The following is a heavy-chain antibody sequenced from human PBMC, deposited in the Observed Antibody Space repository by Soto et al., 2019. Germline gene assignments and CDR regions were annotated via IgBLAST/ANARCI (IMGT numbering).Heavy chain of an antibody. V-gene: IGHV3-23*01. CDR1: GFTFSSYA. Sequence: GGSLRLSCAASGFTFSSYAMSWVRQAPGKGLEWVSAISGSGGSTYYADSVKGRFTISRDNSKNTLYLQMNSLSAEDTAVYYCAKDVGDFWSGLGYCQHWGQGTMVTVSS. CDR3: AKDVGDFWSGLGYCQH. J-gene: IGHJ1*01. CDR2: ISGSGGST. D-gene: IGHD3-3*01.